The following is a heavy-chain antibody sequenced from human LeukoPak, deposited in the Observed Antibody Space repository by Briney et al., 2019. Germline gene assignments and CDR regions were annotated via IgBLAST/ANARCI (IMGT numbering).Heavy chain of an antibody. CDR3: ARIRSGYDAAFDY. V-gene: IGHV2-70*11. J-gene: IGHJ4*02. D-gene: IGHD5-12*01. Sequence: SGPTLVNPTQTLTLTCTFSGFSLSTSGMCVSWIRQPPGKALGWLARIDWDDDKYFSTSLETRLTISKDTSKNQVVLTMTNMDPVDTATYYCARIRSGYDAAFDYWGQGTLVTVSS. CDR2: IDWDDDK. CDR1: GFSLSTSGMC.